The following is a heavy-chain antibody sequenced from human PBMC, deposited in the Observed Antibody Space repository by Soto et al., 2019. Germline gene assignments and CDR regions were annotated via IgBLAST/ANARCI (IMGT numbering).Heavy chain of an antibody. J-gene: IGHJ4*02. CDR3: ARDRQQLAPGYFDY. CDR2: IYYSGST. D-gene: IGHD6-13*01. V-gene: IGHV4-30-4*01. Sequence: SETLSLTCTVSGGSISSGDYYWSWIRQPPGKGLEWIGYIYYSGSTYYNPSLKSRVTISVDTSKNQFSLKLSSVTAADTAVYYCARDRQQLAPGYFDYWGQGTLVTVSS. CDR1: GGSISSGDYY.